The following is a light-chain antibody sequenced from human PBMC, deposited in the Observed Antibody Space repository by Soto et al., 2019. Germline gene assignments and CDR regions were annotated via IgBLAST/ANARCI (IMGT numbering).Light chain of an antibody. Sequence: EVVRTQSPATLYLSPGDSAALSCKASQSVHNYLAWYQQKPGQAPRLLIYGASNRAAGIPARFSGSGSGTDFTLTINSLEPEDFAVYYCQQRSNWPPTALGHGTRLESK. J-gene: IGKJ5*01. CDR3: QQRSNWPPTA. CDR2: GAS. CDR1: QSVHNY. V-gene: IGKV3-11*01.